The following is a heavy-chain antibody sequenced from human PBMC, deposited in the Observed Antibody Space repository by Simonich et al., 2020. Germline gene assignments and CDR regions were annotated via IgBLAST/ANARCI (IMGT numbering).Heavy chain of an antibody. CDR2: IYYSGST. V-gene: IGHV4-39*01. CDR1: GGSISSSSYY. Sequence: QLQLQESGPGLVKPSETLSLTCTVSGGSISSSSYYWGWIRQPPGKGLVWIGSIYYSGSTYYNPSLKRRVTISVDTSKNQFSLKLSSVTAADTAVYYCARWAYSSSYFDYWGQGTLVTVSS. J-gene: IGHJ4*02. CDR3: ARWAYSSSYFDY. D-gene: IGHD6-6*01.